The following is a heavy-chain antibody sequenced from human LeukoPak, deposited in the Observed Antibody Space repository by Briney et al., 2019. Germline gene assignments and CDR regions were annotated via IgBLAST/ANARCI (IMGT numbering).Heavy chain of an antibody. CDR3: ASDGRAYCGGDCYPLY. V-gene: IGHV3-48*04. D-gene: IGHD2-21*02. CDR2: ISSGGITI. J-gene: IGHJ4*02. Sequence: GGSLRLSCAASGFTFSSYWMSWVRQAPGKGLEWVSYISSGGITIYYADSVKGRFTISRDNAKNSLYLQMNSLRAEDTAVYYCASDGRAYCGGDCYPLYWGQGTLVTVSS. CDR1: GFTFSSYW.